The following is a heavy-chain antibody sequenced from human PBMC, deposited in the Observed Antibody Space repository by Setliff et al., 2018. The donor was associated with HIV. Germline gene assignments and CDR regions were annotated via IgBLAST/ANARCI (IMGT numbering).Heavy chain of an antibody. CDR2: LNDSGST. CDR1: GGSFSGYF. V-gene: IGHV4-34*01. D-gene: IGHD6-6*01. Sequence: PSETLSLTCAVYGGSFSGYFWSWIRQSPRKRLEWVGELNDSGSTNYNPSLKSRVTISIDTSKNQFSLRLSSVTAADTAVYYCARGTELVWGRWFDPWGQGTLVTVSS. J-gene: IGHJ5*02. CDR3: ARGTELVWGRWFDP.